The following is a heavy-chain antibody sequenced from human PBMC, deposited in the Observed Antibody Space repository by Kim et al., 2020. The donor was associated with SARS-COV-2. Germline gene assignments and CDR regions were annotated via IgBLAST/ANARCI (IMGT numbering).Heavy chain of an antibody. V-gene: IGHV1-69*01. Sequence: FQGRVTITADESTSTAYMELSSLRSEDTAVYYCARDSRYGSGSYSPPFDYWGQGTLVTVSS. CDR3: ARDSRYGSGSYSPPFDY. D-gene: IGHD3-10*01. J-gene: IGHJ4*02.